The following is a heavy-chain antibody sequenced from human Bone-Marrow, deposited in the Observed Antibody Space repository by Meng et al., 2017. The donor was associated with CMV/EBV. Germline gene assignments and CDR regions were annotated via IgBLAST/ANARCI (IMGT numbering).Heavy chain of an antibody. J-gene: IGHJ6*02. CDR2: ISYDGSNK. D-gene: IGHD3-22*01. Sequence: GGSLRLSCAASGFTFSSYAMHWVRQAPGKGLEWVAVISYDGSNKYYADSVRGRFTISRDNAKKSLYLQMTSLRAEDTAVYYCARALYYFDSGGNYQQTYGMDVWGQGTTVTVSS. CDR1: GFTFSSYA. V-gene: IGHV3-30-3*01. CDR3: ARALYYFDSGGNYQQTYGMDV.